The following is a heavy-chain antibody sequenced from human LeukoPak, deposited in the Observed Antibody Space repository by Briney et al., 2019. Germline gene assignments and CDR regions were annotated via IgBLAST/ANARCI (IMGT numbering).Heavy chain of an antibody. J-gene: IGHJ4*02. CDR3: AKDSFIARGEVATILFDY. CDR2: ISGSGGST. V-gene: IGHV3-23*01. Sequence: GGSLRLSCAASGFTISSYAMSWVRQAPGKGLEWVSAISGSGGSTYYADSVKSRFTISRDNSKNTRYLQMNSLRAEDTAVYYCAKDSFIARGEVATILFDYWGQGTLVTVSS. D-gene: IGHD5-12*01. CDR1: GFTISSYA.